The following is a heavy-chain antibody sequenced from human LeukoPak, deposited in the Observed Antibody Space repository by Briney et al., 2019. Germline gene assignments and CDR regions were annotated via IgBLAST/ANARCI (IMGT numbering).Heavy chain of an antibody. CDR2: INSDGSST. Sequence: GGSLRLSRAASGFTFNTHRMHWVRQAPGKGLLGVSHINSDGSSTDYADSVKGRFTISRDNARNTLYLQMNSLRVEDTAVYYCVRAGGYSYGPGGYWGQGTLVTVSS. V-gene: IGHV3-74*01. CDR1: GFTFNTHR. J-gene: IGHJ4*02. D-gene: IGHD5-18*01. CDR3: VRAGGYSYGPGGY.